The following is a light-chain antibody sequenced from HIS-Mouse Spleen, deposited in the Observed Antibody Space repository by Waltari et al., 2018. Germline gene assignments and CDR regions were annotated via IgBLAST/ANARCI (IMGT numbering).Light chain of an antibody. J-gene: IGLJ2*01. CDR3: CSYAGSYTFGV. Sequence: QSALTQPRSVSGSPGQSVTISCPGTSSDVGGSNYVSWYQQHPGKAPKLMIYDVSKRPSGVPDRFSGSKSGNTASLTISGLQAEDEADYYCCSYAGSYTFGVFGGGTKLTVL. CDR2: DVS. V-gene: IGLV2-11*01. CDR1: SSDVGGSNY.